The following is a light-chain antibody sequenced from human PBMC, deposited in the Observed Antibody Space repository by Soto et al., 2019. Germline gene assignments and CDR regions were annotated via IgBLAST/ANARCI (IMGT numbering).Light chain of an antibody. J-gene: IGKJ2*01. V-gene: IGKV3-20*01. Sequence: EIVLTQSPGTLSLSPGERATLSCRASQSISSSSLAWYQLKPGQPPRLLIYGASSRATGIPDRFSGSGSGTDFTLTIDRLEPEDFAVYYCQQYGSSPKTFGQGTKLEIK. CDR3: QQYGSSPKT. CDR1: QSISSSS. CDR2: GAS.